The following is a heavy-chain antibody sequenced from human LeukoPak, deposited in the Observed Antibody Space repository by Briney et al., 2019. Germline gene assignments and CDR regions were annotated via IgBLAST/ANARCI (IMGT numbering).Heavy chain of an antibody. Sequence: SETLSLSCAVYGGSFSGYYWSWIRQPPGKGLEWIGQINHSGSTNYNPSLKSRFTISVDTSKNQFSLKMSSVTAADTAVYYCARGGYCSSTSCRRGFIAARRDYYYYYMDVWGKGTTVTVSS. J-gene: IGHJ6*03. D-gene: IGHD2-2*01. CDR2: INHSGST. CDR3: ARGGYCSSTSCRRGFIAARRDYYYYYMDV. V-gene: IGHV4-34*01. CDR1: GGSFSGYY.